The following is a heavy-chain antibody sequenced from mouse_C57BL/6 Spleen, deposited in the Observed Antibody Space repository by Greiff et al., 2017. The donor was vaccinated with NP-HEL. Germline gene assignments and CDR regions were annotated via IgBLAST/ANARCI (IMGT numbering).Heavy chain of an antibody. J-gene: IGHJ2*01. CDR1: GFTFSSYA. D-gene: IGHD2-4*01. V-gene: IGHV5-4*01. CDR2: ISDGGSYT. Sequence: EVQGVESGGGLVKPGGSLKLSCAASGFTFSSYAMSWVRQTPEKRLAWVATISDGGSYTYYPDNVKGRFTISRDNAKNNLYLQMSHLKSADTAMYYCARYDYDERAFDYWGQGTTLTVSS. CDR3: ARYDYDERAFDY.